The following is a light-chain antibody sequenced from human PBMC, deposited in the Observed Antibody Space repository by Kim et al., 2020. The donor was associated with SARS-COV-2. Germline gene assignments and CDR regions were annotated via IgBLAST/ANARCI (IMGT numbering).Light chain of an antibody. CDR2: GAS. CDR1: QSVSSNY. V-gene: IGKV3-20*01. CDR3: QQYGSSPYT. J-gene: IGKJ2*01. Sequence: EIVLTQSPGTLSLSPGERATLSCRASQSVSSNYLAWYQQKPGRAPRLLIYGASSRATGIPDRFSGSGSGTDFTLTISRLEPEDFAVYYCQQYGSSPYTFGQGTKLEI.